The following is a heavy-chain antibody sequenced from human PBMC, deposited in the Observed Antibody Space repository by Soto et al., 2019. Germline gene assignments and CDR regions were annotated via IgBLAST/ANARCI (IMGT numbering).Heavy chain of an antibody. V-gene: IGHV1-8*01. CDR2: MNPNSGNT. D-gene: IGHD4-4*01. Sequence: ASVKVSCKASGYTFTSYDINWVRQATGQGLEWMGWMNPNSGNTGYAQKFQGRVTMTRNTSISTAYMELSSLRSEDTAVYYCAGAPSSNSDYYYYYYMDVWGKGTTVTVSS. J-gene: IGHJ6*03. CDR3: AGAPSSNSDYYYYYYMDV. CDR1: GYTFTSYD.